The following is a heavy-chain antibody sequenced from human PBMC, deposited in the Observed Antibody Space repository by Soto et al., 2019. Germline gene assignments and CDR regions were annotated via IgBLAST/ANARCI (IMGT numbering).Heavy chain of an antibody. Sequence: SETLSLTCTVSGGSISSSSYYWGWIRQPPGKGLEWIGSIYYSGSTYYNPSLKSRVTISVDTSKNQFSLKLSSVTAADTAVYYCANTYDYIWGSYVNDAFDIWGQGTMVTVSS. CDR2: IYYSGST. CDR1: GGSISSSSYY. D-gene: IGHD3-16*01. CDR3: ANTYDYIWGSYVNDAFDI. J-gene: IGHJ3*02. V-gene: IGHV4-39*01.